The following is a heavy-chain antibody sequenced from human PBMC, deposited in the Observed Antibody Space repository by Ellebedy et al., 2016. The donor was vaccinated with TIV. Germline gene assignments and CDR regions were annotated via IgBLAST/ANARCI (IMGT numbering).Heavy chain of an antibody. CDR1: GFTVSSNY. J-gene: IGHJ6*02. V-gene: IGHV3-53*01. CDR2: IYSSGST. Sequence: PGGSLRLSCAASGFTVSSNYMSWVRQAPGKGLERVSIIYSSGSTNYADSLKGRFTISRDNSKNTLYLHMNSLRAEDTAVYYCARDRVTDAMDVWGQGTTVTVSS. D-gene: IGHD2-8*02. CDR3: ARDRVTDAMDV.